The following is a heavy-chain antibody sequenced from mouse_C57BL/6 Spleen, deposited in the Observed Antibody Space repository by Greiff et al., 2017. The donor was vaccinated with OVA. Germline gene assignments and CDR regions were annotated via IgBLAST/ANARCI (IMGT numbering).Heavy chain of an antibody. CDR1: GFTFSDYY. CDR2: INYDGSST. Sequence: EVKLVESEGGLVQPGSSMKLSCTASGFTFSDYYMAWVRQVPEKGLEWVANINYDGSSTYYLDSLKSRFIISRDNAKNILYLQMSSLKSEDTATYYCARDEGTRGYVDYWGQGTTLTVSS. CDR3: ARDEGTRGYVDY. D-gene: IGHD3-3*01. V-gene: IGHV5-16*01. J-gene: IGHJ2*01.